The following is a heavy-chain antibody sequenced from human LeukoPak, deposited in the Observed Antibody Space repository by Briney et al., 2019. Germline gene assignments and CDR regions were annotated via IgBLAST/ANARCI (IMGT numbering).Heavy chain of an antibody. V-gene: IGHV7-4-1*02. J-gene: IGHJ4*02. CDR3: ARDFVSSWSFY. D-gene: IGHD6-13*01. CDR1: GYMFTSYT. CDR2: INTNTGNP. Sequence: ASVKVSCTGSGYMFTSYTISWVRQAPGQGLEWMGWINTNTGNPTYAQGFTGRFVFSLDTSVSTAYLQISSLKAEDTAVYYYARDFVSSWSFYWGQGTLVTVSS.